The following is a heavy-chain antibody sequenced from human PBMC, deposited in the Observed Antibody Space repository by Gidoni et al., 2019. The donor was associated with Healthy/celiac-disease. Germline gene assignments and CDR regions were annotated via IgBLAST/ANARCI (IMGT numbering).Heavy chain of an antibody. J-gene: IGHJ5*02. V-gene: IGHV3-49*05. CDR1: GFTFGDYA. CDR3: TRDSSGYYGLDP. D-gene: IGHD3-22*01. CDR2: IRSKAYGGTT. Sequence: EVQLVESGGGLVKPGRSLRLSCTASGFTFGDYAMSWFRQAPGKGLEWVGFIRSKAYGGTTEYAASVKGRFTISRDDSKSIAYLQMNSLKTEDTAVYYCTRDSSGYYGLDPWGQGTLVTVSS.